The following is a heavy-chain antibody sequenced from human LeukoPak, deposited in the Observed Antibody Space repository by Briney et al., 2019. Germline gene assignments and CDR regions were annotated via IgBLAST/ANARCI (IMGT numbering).Heavy chain of an antibody. CDR2: INPNSDDT. Sequence: ASVKVSCKASGYTFTSYYMHWVRQAPGQGLEWMGWINPNSDDTNYAQKFQGRVTVTRDTSITTVYMELSILRSDDTAVYYCARESSASFDYWGQGTLVTVSS. D-gene: IGHD6-25*01. V-gene: IGHV1-2*02. CDR3: ARESSASFDY. CDR1: GYTFTSYY. J-gene: IGHJ4*02.